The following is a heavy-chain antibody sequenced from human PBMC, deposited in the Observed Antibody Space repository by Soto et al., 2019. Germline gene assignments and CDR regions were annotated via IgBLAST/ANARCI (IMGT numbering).Heavy chain of an antibody. V-gene: IGHV3-73*01. D-gene: IGHD4-17*01. CDR2: IRSKANSYAT. CDR1: GFTFSGSA. Sequence: GGSLRLSCAASGFTFSGSAMHWVCQASGKGLEWVGRIRSKANSYATAYAASVKGRFTISRDDSKNTAYLQMNSLKTEDTAVYYCTRHSPDDYGDYLGVFFDYWGQGTLVTVSS. CDR3: TRHSPDDYGDYLGVFFDY. J-gene: IGHJ4*02.